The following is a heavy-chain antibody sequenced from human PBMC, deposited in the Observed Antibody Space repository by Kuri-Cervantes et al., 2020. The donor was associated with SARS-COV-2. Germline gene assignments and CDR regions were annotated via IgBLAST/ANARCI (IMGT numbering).Heavy chain of an antibody. CDR2: INPNSGGT. J-gene: IGHJ4*02. D-gene: IGHD2-2*01. CDR1: GYTFTGYY. V-gene: IGHV1-2*02. Sequence: ASVKVSCKASGYTFTGYYMHWVRQAPGQGLEWMGWINPNSGGTNYAQKFQGRVTMTRDTSISTAYMELSRLRSDDTAVYHCARGGDIVVVPAAPRMNYWGQGTLVTVSS. CDR3: ARGGDIVVVPAAPRMNY.